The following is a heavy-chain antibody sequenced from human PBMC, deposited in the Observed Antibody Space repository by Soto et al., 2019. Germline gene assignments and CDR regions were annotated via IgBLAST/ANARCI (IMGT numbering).Heavy chain of an antibody. V-gene: IGHV4-39*01. D-gene: IGHD6-19*01. Sequence: QLLESGPGLVKPSETLSLTCTVSGGSISSSSYYRGWIRQPPGKGLEWIGSIYYSGSTYYNPSLKSRVTISVDTSKNQFSLKLSSVTAADTAVYYCARQSAVAGNWFDPWGQATLVTVSS. CDR1: GGSISSSSYY. CDR3: ARQSAVAGNWFDP. CDR2: IYYSGST. J-gene: IGHJ5*02.